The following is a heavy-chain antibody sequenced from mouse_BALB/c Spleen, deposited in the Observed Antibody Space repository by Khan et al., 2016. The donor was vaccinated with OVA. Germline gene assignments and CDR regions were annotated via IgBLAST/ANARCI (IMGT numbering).Heavy chain of an antibody. CDR3: ARQPYYHYNGMDY. CDR2: LWGDGTT. CDR1: GFSLTDYG. V-gene: IGHV2-6-1*01. D-gene: IGHD2-10*01. Sequence: QVQLKESGPGLVAPSQSLSITCTLSGFSLTDYGVHWVRQPPGKGLEWLVLLWGDGTTSYNSALKSRLTISKDNSKSQVFLKMNRHQTDDTAMYFCARQPYYHYNGMDYWGQGSSVTVSS. J-gene: IGHJ4*01.